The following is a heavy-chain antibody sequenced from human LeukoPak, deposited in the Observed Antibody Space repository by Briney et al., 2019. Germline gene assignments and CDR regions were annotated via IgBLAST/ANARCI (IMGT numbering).Heavy chain of an antibody. D-gene: IGHD3-9*01. J-gene: IGHJ6*03. CDR1: GFTFSSYG. Sequence: ERSLRLSCAASGFTFSSYGMHWVRQAPGKGLEWVAVISYDGSNKYYADSVKGRFTISRDNSKNTLYLQMNSLRAEDTAVYYCARYLTGYSAYHMDVWGKGTTVTVSS. V-gene: IGHV3-30*03. CDR3: ARYLTGYSAYHMDV. CDR2: ISYDGSNK.